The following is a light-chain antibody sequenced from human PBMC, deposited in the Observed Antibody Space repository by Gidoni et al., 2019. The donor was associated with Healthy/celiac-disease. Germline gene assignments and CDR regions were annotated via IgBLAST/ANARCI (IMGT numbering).Light chain of an antibody. J-gene: IGLJ2*01. CDR2: EDR. CDR1: TLPRTY. Sequence: SYELTQPPSVSVSPGQTARITCSGDTLPRTYASWYRQKSGQAPVLVIYEDRKRPSGIPERFSASSSGTQATLSISGAQVEDEGDYYCYSADISGYHRIFGGGTKLSVL. CDR3: YSADISGYHRI. V-gene: IGLV3-10*01.